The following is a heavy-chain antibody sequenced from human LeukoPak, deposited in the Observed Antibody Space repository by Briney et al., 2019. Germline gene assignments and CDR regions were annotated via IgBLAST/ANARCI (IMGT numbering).Heavy chain of an antibody. D-gene: IGHD6-19*01. Sequence: FQGRVTMTTDTSTSTAYMELRSLRSDDTAVYYCARGDKYSSGWYLDYWGQGTLVTVSS. CDR3: ARGDKYSSGWYLDY. V-gene: IGHV1-18*01. J-gene: IGHJ4*02.